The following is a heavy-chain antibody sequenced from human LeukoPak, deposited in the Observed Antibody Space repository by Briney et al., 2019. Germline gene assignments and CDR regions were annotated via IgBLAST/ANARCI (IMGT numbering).Heavy chain of an antibody. J-gene: IGHJ6*02. CDR2: IYYSGST. CDR1: GGSINIYY. Sequence: SETLSLTYTVSGGSINIYYWSWIRQPPGKGLEWIGYIYYSGSTNYNPSLKSRVTISVDTSKNQFSLKLSSVTAADTAVYYCARARDDILTGYYYYGMDVWGQGTTVTVSS. CDR3: ARARDDILTGYYYYGMDV. D-gene: IGHD3-9*01. V-gene: IGHV4-59*01.